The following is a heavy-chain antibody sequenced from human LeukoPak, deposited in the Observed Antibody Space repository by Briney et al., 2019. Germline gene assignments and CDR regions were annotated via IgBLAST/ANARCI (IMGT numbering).Heavy chain of an antibody. Sequence: GRSLRLSCAASGFTFDDYAMHWVRQAPGKGLEWVSGISWNSGSIGYADSVKGRFTISRDNAKNSLYLQINSLRAEDTALYYCAKDMIPIYYGSGSPLDYWGQGTLVTVSS. D-gene: IGHD3-10*01. CDR1: GFTFDDYA. CDR3: AKDMIPIYYGSGSPLDY. CDR2: ISWNSGSI. V-gene: IGHV3-9*01. J-gene: IGHJ4*02.